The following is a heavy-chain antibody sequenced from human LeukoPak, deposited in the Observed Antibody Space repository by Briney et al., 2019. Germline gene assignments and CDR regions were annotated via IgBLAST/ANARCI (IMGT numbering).Heavy chain of an antibody. CDR2: IYYSGST. J-gene: IGHJ4*02. CDR3: ARVGGRYATEIDY. Sequence: SETLSLTCTVSGGSISSYYWTWIRQPPGKGLEWIGYIYYSGSTNYNPSLKSRVTISVDTYNNQFSLKLSSVTAADTAVYYCARVGGRYATEIDYWGQGTLVTVSS. CDR1: GGSISSYY. V-gene: IGHV4-59*01. D-gene: IGHD1-26*01.